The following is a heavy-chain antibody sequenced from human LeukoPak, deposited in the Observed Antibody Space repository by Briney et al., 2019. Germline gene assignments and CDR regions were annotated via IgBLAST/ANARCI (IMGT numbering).Heavy chain of an antibody. V-gene: IGHV3-53*01. D-gene: IGHD3-16*01. J-gene: IGHJ6*02. CDR2: IYSGGST. CDR1: GFTFSSNY. Sequence: GGSLRLSCAASGFTFSSNYMSWVRQAPGKGLEWVSVIYSGGSTYYADSVKGRFTISRDNSKNTLYLQMNSLRAEDTAVYYCARDLGRRPGMDVWGQGTTVTVSS. CDR3: ARDLGRRPGMDV.